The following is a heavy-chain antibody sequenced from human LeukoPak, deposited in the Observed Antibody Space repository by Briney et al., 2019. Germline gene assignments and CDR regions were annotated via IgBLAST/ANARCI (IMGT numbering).Heavy chain of an antibody. J-gene: IGHJ4*02. Sequence: PGGSLRLSCAASGFRFSYNWMSWVRQAPGKGLEWVANTKEDGSGSSYVDSVKGRFTISRDNAENSLYLQMNSLRAEDTAVYYCAKGGVVGTRYYFDSWGQGTLVTVSS. CDR3: AKGGVVGTRYYFDS. D-gene: IGHD2-15*01. V-gene: IGHV3-7*01. CDR1: GFRFSYNW. CDR2: TKEDGSGS.